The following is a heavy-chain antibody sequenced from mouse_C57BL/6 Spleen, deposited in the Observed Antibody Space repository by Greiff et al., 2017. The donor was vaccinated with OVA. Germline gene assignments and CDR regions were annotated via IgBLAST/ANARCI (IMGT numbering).Heavy chain of an antibody. CDR2: INPSTGGT. V-gene: IGHV1-42*01. CDR3: ARNGNYFAY. CDR1: GYSFTGYY. J-gene: IGHJ3*01. D-gene: IGHD2-1*01. Sequence: VQLQQSGPELVKPGASVKISCKASGYSFTGYYMNWVKQSPEKSLEWIGEINPSTGGTTYNQKFKAKATLTVDKSSSTAYMQLKSLTSEDSAVYYCARNGNYFAYWGQGTLVTVSA.